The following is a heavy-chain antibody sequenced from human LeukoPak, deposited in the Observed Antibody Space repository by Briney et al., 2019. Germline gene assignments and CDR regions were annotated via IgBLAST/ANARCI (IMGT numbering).Heavy chain of an antibody. Sequence: ASVKVSYKASGYTFTGYYMHWVRQAPGQGLEWMGRIDPNSGGTNYAQKFQGRVTMTRDTSISTAYMELSRLRSDDTAVYYCARDGRIAVAAYMPLGYWGQGTLVTVSS. J-gene: IGHJ4*02. D-gene: IGHD6-19*01. CDR2: IDPNSGGT. CDR3: ARDGRIAVAAYMPLGY. CDR1: GYTFTGYY. V-gene: IGHV1-2*06.